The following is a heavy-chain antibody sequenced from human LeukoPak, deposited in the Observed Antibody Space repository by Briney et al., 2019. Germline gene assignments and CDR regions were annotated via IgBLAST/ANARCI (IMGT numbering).Heavy chain of an antibody. CDR3: ARGAVAADY. CDR1: GGSFSGYY. V-gene: IGHV4-34*01. CDR2: INHSGST. Sequence: SETLSLTCAVYGGSFSGYYWSWIRQPPGKGLEWIGEINHSGSTNYNPSLKSRVTISVDTSKNQFSLKLSSVTAADTAVYYCARGAVAADYWGQGALVTVSS. D-gene: IGHD6-19*01. J-gene: IGHJ4*02.